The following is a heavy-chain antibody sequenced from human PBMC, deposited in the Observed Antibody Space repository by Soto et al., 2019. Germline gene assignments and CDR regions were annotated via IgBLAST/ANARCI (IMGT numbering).Heavy chain of an antibody. CDR3: TTDAPEAGYYGMDV. J-gene: IGHJ6*02. V-gene: IGHV3-15*07. CDR1: GFTFSNAW. Sequence: EVQLVESGGGLVKPGGSLRLSCAASGFTFSNAWMNWVRQAPGKGPEWVGRIKSKTDGGTTDYAAPVKGRFTISRDDSKNTLYLQMNSLKTEDTAVYYCTTDAPEAGYYGMDVWGQGTTVTVSS. D-gene: IGHD6-19*01. CDR2: IKSKTDGGTT.